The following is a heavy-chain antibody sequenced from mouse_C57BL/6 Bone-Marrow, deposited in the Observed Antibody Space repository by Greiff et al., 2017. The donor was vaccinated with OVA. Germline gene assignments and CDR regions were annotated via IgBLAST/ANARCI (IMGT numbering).Heavy chain of an antibody. V-gene: IGHV1-81*01. Sequence: QVQLQQSGAELARPGASVKLSCTASGYTFTSYGISWVKQRTGQGLEWIGEIYPRSGNTYYNEKFKGKATLTADKSSSTAYMELRSLTSEDYAVYFCARQCGKNAMDYWGQGTSVTVSS. CDR1: GYTFTSYG. CDR2: IYPRSGNT. J-gene: IGHJ4*01. CDR3: ARQCGKNAMDY. D-gene: IGHD2-10*02.